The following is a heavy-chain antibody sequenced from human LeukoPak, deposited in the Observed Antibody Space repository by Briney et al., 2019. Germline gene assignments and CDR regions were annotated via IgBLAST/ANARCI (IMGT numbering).Heavy chain of an antibody. Sequence: GGSLRLSCAASGFTFSSYAMHWVRQAPGKGLEWVAVISYDGSNKYYAGSVKGRFTISRDNAKNSLYLQMNSLRAEDTALYYCAKGSGYYYHDAFDIWGQGTMVTVSS. J-gene: IGHJ3*02. V-gene: IGHV3-30-3*01. CDR1: GFTFSSYA. D-gene: IGHD3-22*01. CDR3: AKGSGYYYHDAFDI. CDR2: ISYDGSNK.